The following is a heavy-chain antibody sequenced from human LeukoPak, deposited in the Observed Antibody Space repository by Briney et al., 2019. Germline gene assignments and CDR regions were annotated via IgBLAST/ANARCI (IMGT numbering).Heavy chain of an antibody. Sequence: GASVKVSCKTSGYTFSGYYIHWVRQAPGQGLEWMGWINPNSGDTNSPQKFQGRVTMTRDTSISTLYMDMSRLTSDDTAVYYCARVARYCSRSCPSRIWYFDLWGRGTLVSVSS. CDR3: ARVARYCSRSCPSRIWYFDL. J-gene: IGHJ2*01. V-gene: IGHV1-2*02. CDR2: INPNSGDT. D-gene: IGHD1-26*01. CDR1: GYTFSGYY.